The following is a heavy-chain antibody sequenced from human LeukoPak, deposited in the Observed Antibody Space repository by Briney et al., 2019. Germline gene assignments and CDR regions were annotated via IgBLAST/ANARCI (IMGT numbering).Heavy chain of an antibody. Sequence: ASVTVSCKPSGYTFTHYYIHWVRQAPGQGPEWVGWINPASAGAAFAPKFQGRVSMTWDSSITTAFMDLTSLRSNDTAIYYCARQLGNYYRAFDFWGQGTLVTVSS. J-gene: IGHJ4*02. V-gene: IGHV1-2*02. D-gene: IGHD1-26*01. CDR3: ARQLGNYYRAFDF. CDR2: INPASAGA. CDR1: GYTFTHYY.